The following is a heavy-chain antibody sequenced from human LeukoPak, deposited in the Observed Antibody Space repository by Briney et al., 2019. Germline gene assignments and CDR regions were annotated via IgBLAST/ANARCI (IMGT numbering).Heavy chain of an antibody. D-gene: IGHD6-13*01. J-gene: IGHJ4*02. CDR1: GYSFTTYG. CDR2: INADNGNT. V-gene: IGHV1-18*01. Sequence: EASVKLSCTASGYSFTTYGISWVRQAPGQGLEWMGWINADNGNTNHAQKFQGRVTMTTDTSTSTAYMELRGLRSDDAAVYYCAREAAAGWIDYWGQGTLVTVSS. CDR3: AREAAAGWIDY.